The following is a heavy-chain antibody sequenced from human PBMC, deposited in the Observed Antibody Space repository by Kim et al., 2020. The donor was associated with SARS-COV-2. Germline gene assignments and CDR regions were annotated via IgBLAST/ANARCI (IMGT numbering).Heavy chain of an antibody. CDR1: GDSIRYYY. D-gene: IGHD6-13*01. CDR3: ASLAAGYGMDV. CDR2: IYYTGNT. Sequence: SETLSLTCGVSGDSIRYYYWSWIRQPPGKGLEWIGYIYYTGNTNYNPSLKCRVTISVDTSKNQFSLKLNSVTAADTAVYYCASLAAGYGMDVWGQGTTVT. V-gene: IGHV4-59*01. J-gene: IGHJ6*02.